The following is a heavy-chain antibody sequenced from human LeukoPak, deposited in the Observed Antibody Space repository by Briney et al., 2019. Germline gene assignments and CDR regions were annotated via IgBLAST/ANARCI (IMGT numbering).Heavy chain of an antibody. J-gene: IGHJ4*02. Sequence: GGALRLSCAASGFTFSSYAMSWVRQAPGKGLEWVSAISGSGGSTYYADYVKGRFTISRDHSKNTLYLQMNSLRAEDTAVYYCAKDKSIWSGWYYFDYWGQGTPVTVSS. D-gene: IGHD3-3*01. CDR2: ISGSGGST. V-gene: IGHV3-23*01. CDR3: AKDKSIWSGWYYFDY. CDR1: GFTFSSYA.